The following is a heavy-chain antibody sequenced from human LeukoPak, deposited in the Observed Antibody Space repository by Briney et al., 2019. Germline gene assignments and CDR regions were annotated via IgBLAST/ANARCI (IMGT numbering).Heavy chain of an antibody. CDR3: ARDHNSESYYYYYYMDV. CDR2: SYHSGRT. Sequence: NPSATLSLTCTVSGGYVSSYHWSWIRQPPGKGLEWIGKSYHSGRTNYNPSLKSRFTISVDTSKNQFSLKLRSVTAADTAVYYCARDHNSESYYYYYYMDVWGKGTTVTVSS. J-gene: IGHJ6*03. CDR1: GGYVSSYH. V-gene: IGHV4-59*02. D-gene: IGHD1-26*01.